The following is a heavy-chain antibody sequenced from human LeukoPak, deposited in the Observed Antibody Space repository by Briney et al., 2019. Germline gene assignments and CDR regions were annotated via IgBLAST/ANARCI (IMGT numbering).Heavy chain of an antibody. V-gene: IGHV1-69*01. CDR1: GGTFSSYA. J-gene: IGHJ4*02. D-gene: IGHD3-3*01. CDR2: IIPILGTA. CDR3: ATPYDFWSGYYPY. Sequence: EASVKVSCKASGGTFSSYAISWVRQAPGQGLEWMGGIIPILGTANYAQKFQGRVTITADESTSTAYMELSSLRSEDTAVYYCATPYDFWSGYYPYWGQGTLVTVSS.